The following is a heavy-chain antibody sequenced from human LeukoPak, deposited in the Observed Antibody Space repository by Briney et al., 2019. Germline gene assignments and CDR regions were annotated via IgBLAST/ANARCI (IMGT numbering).Heavy chain of an antibody. D-gene: IGHD3-22*01. Sequence: WASVKVSCKASGYSFTGYYMHWVRQAPGQGLEWMGWINPNSGDTNFAQKFQGRVTMTRDTSISTVYMELRRLRSDDTAVFYCARGYYDSSDFEYLQHWGQGTLVTVSS. CDR3: ARGYYDSSDFEYLQH. CDR1: GYSFTGYY. CDR2: INPNSGDT. J-gene: IGHJ1*01. V-gene: IGHV1-2*02.